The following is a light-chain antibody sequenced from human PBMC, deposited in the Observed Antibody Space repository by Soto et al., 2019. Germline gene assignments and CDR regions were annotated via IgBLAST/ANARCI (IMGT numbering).Light chain of an antibody. Sequence: QSALTQPASVSGSPGQSITISCTGTSSDVGSYNLVSWYQQHPGKAPKLMIYEVSKRPSGVSNRFSGSKSGNTASLTISGLQAEDEADXYCXSYAGSSFYVFGTGTKLTVL. CDR2: EVS. CDR1: SSDVGSYNL. J-gene: IGLJ1*01. V-gene: IGLV2-23*02. CDR3: XSYAGSSFYV.